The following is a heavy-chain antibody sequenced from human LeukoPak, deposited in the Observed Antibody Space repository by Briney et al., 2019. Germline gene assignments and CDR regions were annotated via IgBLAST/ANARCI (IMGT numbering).Heavy chain of an antibody. CDR2: IYTSGST. CDR1: GGSISSYY. Sequence: SETLSLTCTVSGGSISSYYWSWIRQPPGKGLEWIGYIYTSGSTNYNPSLKSRVTISVDTSKNQFSLKLSSVTAADTAVYYCARRSPRVALFDPWGQGTLVTVSS. D-gene: IGHD3-3*01. J-gene: IGHJ5*02. V-gene: IGHV4-4*09. CDR3: ARRSPRVALFDP.